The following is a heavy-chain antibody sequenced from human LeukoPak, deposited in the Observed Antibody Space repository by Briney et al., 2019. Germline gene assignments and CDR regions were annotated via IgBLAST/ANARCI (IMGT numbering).Heavy chain of an antibody. D-gene: IGHD2-15*01. V-gene: IGHV3-48*01. Sequence: GGSLRLSCAVSGFTFTSYSINWVRQAPGKGLEWVSYISSSSSTIYYADSAKGRFTISRDNSKNTLYLQMNSLRADDTAVYYCARGDSDPHYYYGMDVWGQGTTVTVSS. CDR2: ISSSSSTI. CDR3: ARGDSDPHYYYGMDV. J-gene: IGHJ6*02. CDR1: GFTFTSYS.